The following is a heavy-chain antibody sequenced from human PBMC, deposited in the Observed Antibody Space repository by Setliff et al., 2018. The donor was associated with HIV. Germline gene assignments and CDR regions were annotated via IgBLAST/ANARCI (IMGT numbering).Heavy chain of an antibody. V-gene: IGHV3-15*01. CDR2: IKTKTDVGTT. CDR3: TTIKSYGAFDF. D-gene: IGHD5-18*01. Sequence: RLSCTVSGFTFTFSNAWMNWVRQAPGKGLEWVGRIKTKTDVGTTDYAAPVKGRLTLSRDDSKNMLYLQMNSLKTEDTALYFCTTIKSYGAFDFWGQGALVTVSS. J-gene: IGHJ4*02. CDR1: GFTFTFSNAW.